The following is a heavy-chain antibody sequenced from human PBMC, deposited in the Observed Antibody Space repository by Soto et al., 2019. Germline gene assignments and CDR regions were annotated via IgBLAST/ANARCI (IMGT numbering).Heavy chain of an antibody. Sequence: LRLSCEASGFTFSNYVMTWVRQAPGKGLEWVSSISGSGGTPYYGDSVEGRFIISRDNSKDTLYLQMHSLRAEDTAVYFCAKGLYDNSGYYFTNWGQGTLVTVSS. D-gene: IGHD3-22*01. CDR3: AKGLYDNSGYYFTN. V-gene: IGHV3-23*01. J-gene: IGHJ4*02. CDR2: ISGSGGTP. CDR1: GFTFSNYV.